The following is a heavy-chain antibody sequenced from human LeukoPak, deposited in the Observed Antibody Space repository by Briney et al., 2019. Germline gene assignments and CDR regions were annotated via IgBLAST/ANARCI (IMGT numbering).Heavy chain of an antibody. V-gene: IGHV4-4*07. J-gene: IGHJ5*02. CDR2: VDTSGRT. Sequence: SETLSLTCTVSGGXISGYYCSWIRQPAGKGLEWLGHVDTSGRTNYNSSLMSRVTMSVDTSKNKFSLRLTSVTAADTAVYYCARHWSHSVAQFGRYYWFDPWGQGTLVTVSS. CDR3: ARHWSHSVAQFGRYYWFDP. D-gene: IGHD2-15*01. CDR1: GGXISGYY.